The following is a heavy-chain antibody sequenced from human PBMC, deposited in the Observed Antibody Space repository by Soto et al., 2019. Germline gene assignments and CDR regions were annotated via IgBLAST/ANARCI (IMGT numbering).Heavy chain of an antibody. J-gene: IGHJ4*02. CDR3: SRDYSNYSPFDY. V-gene: IGHV3-74*01. CDR2: ISTDGSGT. CDR1: GFTFSSFW. Sequence: GGSLRLSCAASGFTFSSFWMHWVRQAPGKGLVWVSRISTDGSGTTYADTEKGRFTISRDNAKSTLYLQMNSLRAEDTAVYYCSRDYSNYSPFDYWGQGALVTVSS. D-gene: IGHD4-4*01.